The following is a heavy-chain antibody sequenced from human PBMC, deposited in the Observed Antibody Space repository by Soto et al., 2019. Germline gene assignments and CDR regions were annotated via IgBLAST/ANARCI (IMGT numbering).Heavy chain of an antibody. J-gene: IGHJ6*03. CDR1: GFTFSSYW. Sequence: GGSLRLSCAASGFTFSSYWMHWVRQAPGKGLVWVSRINSDGSSTSYADSVKGRFTISRDNAKNTLYLQMNSLRAEDTAVYYCARDRELGYCSGGSCYPYYGYMDVWGKGTTVTVSS. CDR2: INSDGSST. V-gene: IGHV3-74*01. CDR3: ARDRELGYCSGGSCYPYYGYMDV. D-gene: IGHD2-15*01.